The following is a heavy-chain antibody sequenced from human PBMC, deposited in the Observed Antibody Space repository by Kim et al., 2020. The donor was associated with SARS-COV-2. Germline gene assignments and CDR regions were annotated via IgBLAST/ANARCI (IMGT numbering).Heavy chain of an antibody. V-gene: IGHV4-39*01. Sequence: SETLSLTCTVSGGSISSSSYYWGWIRQPPGKGLEWIGSIYYSGSTYYNPSLKSRVTISVDTSKNQFSLKLSSVTAADTAVYYCARHEVCSSTSCQGGMDVWGQGTTVTVSS. CDR2: IYYSGST. CDR3: ARHEVCSSTSCQGGMDV. CDR1: GGSISSSSYY. J-gene: IGHJ6*02. D-gene: IGHD2-2*01.